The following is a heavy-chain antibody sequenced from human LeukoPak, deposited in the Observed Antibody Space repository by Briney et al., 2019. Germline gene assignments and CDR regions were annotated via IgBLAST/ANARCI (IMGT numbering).Heavy chain of an antibody. CDR1: GYSFTSYW. J-gene: IGHJ5*02. V-gene: IGHV5-51*01. CDR3: ARAKGYCSSTSCYTSHWFDP. Sequence: GESLKISCKGSGYSFTSYWIGWVRQMPGKGLEWMGIIYPGDSDTRYSPSFQGQVTISADKSISTAYLQWSSLKASDTAMYYCARAKGYCSSTSCYTSHWFDPWGQGTLVTVSS. D-gene: IGHD2-2*02. CDR2: IYPGDSDT.